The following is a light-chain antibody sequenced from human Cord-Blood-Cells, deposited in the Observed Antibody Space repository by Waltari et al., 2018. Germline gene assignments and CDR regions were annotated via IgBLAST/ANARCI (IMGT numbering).Light chain of an antibody. CDR3: CSYAGSSTWV. CDR1: SSVVWSYNL. V-gene: IGLV2-23*01. CDR2: EGR. Sequence: SALTPPPPGSGSAGQSITLPCTGTSSVVWSYNLDSCYQQHPSKAPKLIIYEGRKRPSWVSNRFSGSKSGNAASLTISGRQAEEEADYYCCSYAGSSTWVFGGESKLTVL. J-gene: IGLJ3*02.